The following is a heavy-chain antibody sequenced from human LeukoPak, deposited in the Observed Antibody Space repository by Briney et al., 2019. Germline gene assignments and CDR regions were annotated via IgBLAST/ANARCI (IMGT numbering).Heavy chain of an antibody. D-gene: IGHD3-9*01. CDR1: GFTFSSYG. J-gene: IGHJ6*02. CDR3: AKDTVLKILPRKYYYYYGMDV. Sequence: PGGSLRLSCAASGFTFSSYGMHWVRQAPGKGLGWVAVISYDGSNKYYADSVKGRFTISRDNSKNTLYLQMNSLRAEDTAVYYCAKDTVLKILPRKYYYYYGMDVWGQGTTVTVSS. V-gene: IGHV3-30*18. CDR2: ISYDGSNK.